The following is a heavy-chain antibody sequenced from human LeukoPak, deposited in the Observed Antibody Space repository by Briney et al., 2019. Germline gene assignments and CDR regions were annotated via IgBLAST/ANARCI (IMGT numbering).Heavy chain of an antibody. Sequence: GGSLRLSCAADGFTFDDYAMHWVRQAPGKSLEWVSLISGGGGTTYYAGSVKGRFTNSRDNSKNSLNLQMNSLRTEDTALYYCAKDLGPTGAGWFDPWGQGTLVTVSS. J-gene: IGHJ5*02. CDR3: AKDLGPTGAGWFDP. V-gene: IGHV3-43*02. CDR1: GFTFDDYA. D-gene: IGHD1-14*01. CDR2: ISGGGGTT.